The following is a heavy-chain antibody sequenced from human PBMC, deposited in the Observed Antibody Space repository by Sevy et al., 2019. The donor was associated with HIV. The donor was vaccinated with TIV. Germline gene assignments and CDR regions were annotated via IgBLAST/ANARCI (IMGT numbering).Heavy chain of an antibody. V-gene: IGHV4-61*01. CDR1: GVSVSSDTYY. D-gene: IGHD3-22*01. CDR2: VYHTGST. J-gene: IGHJ4*02. CDR3: AREPYFFDKSGYYWDY. Sequence: SESLSLTCAVSGVSVSSDTYYWSWIRQPPGKGLEWIGYVYHTGSTNYSPSFKSRVIISVDTSKNQFSLRLFSVAAADTAVYYCAREPYFFDKSGYYWDYWGQGALVIVSS.